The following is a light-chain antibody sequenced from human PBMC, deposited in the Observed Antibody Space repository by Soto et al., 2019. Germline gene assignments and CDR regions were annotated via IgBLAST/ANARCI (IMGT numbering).Light chain of an antibody. Sequence: QSVLTQPASVSGSPGQSITISCTGTSSDVGSYNLVSWYQRHPDKDPKLMIYEVSKRPSGVSDRFSGSKSGNTASLTISGLQDEDEADYYCCSYASTSTLLFGGGTKLTVL. CDR2: EVS. J-gene: IGLJ3*02. CDR1: SSDVGSYNL. V-gene: IGLV2-23*02. CDR3: CSYASTSTLL.